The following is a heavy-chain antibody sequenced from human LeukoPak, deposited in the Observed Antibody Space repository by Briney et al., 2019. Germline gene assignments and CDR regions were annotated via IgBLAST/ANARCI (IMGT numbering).Heavy chain of an antibody. CDR3: ARARYRWDFWSGYYSNYYYYYMDV. D-gene: IGHD3-3*01. CDR1: GGTFSSYA. Sequence: GASVKVSCKASGGTFSSYAISWVRQAPGQGLEWMGGIIPISGTANYAQKFQGRVTITTDESTSTAYMELSSLRSEDTAVYYCARARYRWDFWSGYYSNYYYYYMDVWGKGTTVTVSS. CDR2: IIPISGTA. V-gene: IGHV1-69*05. J-gene: IGHJ6*03.